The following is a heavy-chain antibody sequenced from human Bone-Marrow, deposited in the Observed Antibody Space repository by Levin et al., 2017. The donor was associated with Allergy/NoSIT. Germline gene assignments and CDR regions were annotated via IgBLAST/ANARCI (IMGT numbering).Heavy chain of an antibody. Sequence: ASVKVSCEVSGYTFTNYFIAWVRQMPGRGLDLMGIIYPDDSDTKYSPSFQGQVSMSANKSINTAYLQRSSLKASDTAMYYCERRWPVGTFGYWGLGTLLIGSS. CDR2: IYPDDSDT. J-gene: IGHJ4*02. V-gene: IGHV5-51*01. CDR1: GYTFTNYF. CDR3: ERRWPVGTFGY. D-gene: IGHD2-21*02.